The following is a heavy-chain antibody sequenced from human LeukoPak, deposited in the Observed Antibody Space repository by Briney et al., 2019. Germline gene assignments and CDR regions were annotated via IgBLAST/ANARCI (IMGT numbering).Heavy chain of an antibody. Sequence: GGSLRLSCAVSGITLSNYGMSWVRQAPGKGLEWVSAISGSGGSTYYADSVKGRFTISRDNSKNTLYLQMNSLRAEDTAVYYCAKSSAKRPVNWFDPWGQGTLVTVSS. CDR2: ISGSGGST. V-gene: IGHV3-23*01. CDR1: GITLSNYG. J-gene: IGHJ5*02. CDR3: AKSSAKRPVNWFDP.